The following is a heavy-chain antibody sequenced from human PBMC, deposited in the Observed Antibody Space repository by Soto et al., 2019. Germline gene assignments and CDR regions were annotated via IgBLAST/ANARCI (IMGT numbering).Heavy chain of an antibody. Sequence: ASVKVSCKASGYTFTSYGISWVRQAPGQGLEWMGWISAYNGNTNYAQKPQGRVTMTTDTSTSTAYMELRSLRSDDTAVYYCARPAGYCSSNSCYPENWFVPWGQGTLVTVSS. V-gene: IGHV1-18*04. J-gene: IGHJ5*02. D-gene: IGHD2-2*01. CDR1: GYTFTSYG. CDR2: ISAYNGNT. CDR3: ARPAGYCSSNSCYPENWFVP.